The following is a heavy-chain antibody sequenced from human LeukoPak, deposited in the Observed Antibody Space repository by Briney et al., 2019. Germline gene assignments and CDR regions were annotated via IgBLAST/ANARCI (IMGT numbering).Heavy chain of an antibody. D-gene: IGHD3-16*01. CDR2: IYHSGST. J-gene: IGHJ4*02. CDR3: SRGEDAYKGGNY. Sequence: SQTLSLTCTVSGGSISSGGYYWSWIRQPPGKGLEWIGYIYHSGSTYYNPSLKSRVTISKDTSKNQFSLLLTSVTAADTALYYCSRGEDAYKGGNYWGRGTLVTVS. CDR1: GGSISSGGYY. V-gene: IGHV4-30-2*01.